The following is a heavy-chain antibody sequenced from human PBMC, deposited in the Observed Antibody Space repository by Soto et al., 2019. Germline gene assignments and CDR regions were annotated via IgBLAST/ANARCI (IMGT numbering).Heavy chain of an antibody. CDR3: ARVLVGELVVGAPSWYYFDY. Sequence: ASVKVSCKASGYTFTSYGISWVRQAPGQGLEWMGWISAYNGNTNYAQKLQGRVTMTTDTSTSTAYMELRSLRSDDTAVYYCARVLVGELVVGAPSWYYFDYWGQGTLVTVSS. J-gene: IGHJ4*02. V-gene: IGHV1-18*01. CDR2: ISAYNGNT. D-gene: IGHD1-26*01. CDR1: GYTFTSYG.